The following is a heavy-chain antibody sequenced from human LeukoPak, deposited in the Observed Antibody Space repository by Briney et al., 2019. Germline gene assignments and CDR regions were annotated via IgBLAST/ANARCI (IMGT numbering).Heavy chain of an antibody. Sequence: GGSLRLSCVVSGFTFSSYGMNWVRQAPGKGLEWISYISSSSRTVYYADSVRGRFTLSRDNARTSLYLHMNSLSDEDTAVYFCARVTGSPIIFDFWGQGNLVTVSS. J-gene: IGHJ4*02. CDR1: GFTFSSYG. V-gene: IGHV3-48*02. D-gene: IGHD1-26*01. CDR3: ARVTGSPIIFDF. CDR2: ISSSSRTV.